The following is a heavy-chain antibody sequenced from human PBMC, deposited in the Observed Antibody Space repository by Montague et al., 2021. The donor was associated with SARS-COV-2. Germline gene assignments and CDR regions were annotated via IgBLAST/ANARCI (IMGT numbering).Heavy chain of an antibody. V-gene: IGHV4-59*01. CDR3: ARVFPRWLQFDPYFDY. Sequence: SETLSLTCTLSGGSISSYYWSWIRQPPGKGLEWIGYIYYSGSTNYNPPLKSRVTISVDTSKNQFSLKLSSVTAADTAVYYCARVFPRWLQFDPYFDYWGQGPRSPSPQ. D-gene: IGHD5-24*01. CDR1: GGSISSYY. CDR2: IYYSGST. J-gene: IGHJ4*02.